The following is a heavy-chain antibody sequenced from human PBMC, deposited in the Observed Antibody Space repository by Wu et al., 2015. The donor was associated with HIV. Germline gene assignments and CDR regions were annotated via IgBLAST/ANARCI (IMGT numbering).Heavy chain of an antibody. CDR3: AREPAGYSYGWDAEVTPLDY. V-gene: IGHV1-18*01. D-gene: IGHD5-18*01. CDR1: GYTFTSYG. J-gene: IGHJ4*02. Sequence: QVQLVQSGAEVKKPGASVKVSCKASGYTFTSYGISWVRQAPGQGLEWMGWISAYNGNTNYAQKLQGRVTMTTDTSTSTAYMELRSLRSDDTAVYYCAREPAGYSYGWDAEVTPLDYWAREPWSPSPQ. CDR2: ISAYNGNT.